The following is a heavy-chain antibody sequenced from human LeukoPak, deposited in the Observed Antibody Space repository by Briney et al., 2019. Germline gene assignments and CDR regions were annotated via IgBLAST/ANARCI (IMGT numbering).Heavy chain of an antibody. CDR2: INPNSGDT. D-gene: IGHD4-17*01. V-gene: IGHV1-2*02. Sequence: GASVKVSCKASGYTFTGYYMHWVRQAPGQGLEWMGWINPNSGDTKYAQKFQGRVTMTRDTSISTAYMELSRLRSDDTAVYDCGRGGPSGEADYWGQGTLVTVSS. CDR3: GRGGPSGEADY. J-gene: IGHJ4*02. CDR1: GYTFTGYY.